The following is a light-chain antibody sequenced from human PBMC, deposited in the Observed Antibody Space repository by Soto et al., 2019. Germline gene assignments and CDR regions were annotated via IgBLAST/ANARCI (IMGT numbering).Light chain of an antibody. CDR3: QQYNSYSWT. V-gene: IGKV1-6*01. J-gene: IGKJ1*01. CDR1: QDIRNH. CDR2: AAS. Sequence: AIQMTQSPSSLSASVGDRVTITCRASQDIRNHLAWYQQKPGTAPKVLISAASSLQTGVPSRFSGSGSGTDFTLTISSLQPEDFATYYCQQYNSYSWTFGQGTKVEIK.